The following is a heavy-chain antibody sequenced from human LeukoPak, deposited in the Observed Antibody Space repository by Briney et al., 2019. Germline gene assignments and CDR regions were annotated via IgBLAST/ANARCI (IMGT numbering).Heavy chain of an antibody. CDR2: MNPNSGNT. J-gene: IGHJ5*02. CDR3: ARSIAVAGAYNWFDP. CDR1: GYTFTSYD. D-gene: IGHD6-19*01. Sequence: ASVKVSCKASGYTFTSYDINWVRQATGQGLEWMGWMNPNSGNTGYAQKFQGRVTMTRNTSISTAYMELSSLRSEDTAVYYCARSIAVAGAYNWFDPWGQGTLVTVSS. V-gene: IGHV1-8*01.